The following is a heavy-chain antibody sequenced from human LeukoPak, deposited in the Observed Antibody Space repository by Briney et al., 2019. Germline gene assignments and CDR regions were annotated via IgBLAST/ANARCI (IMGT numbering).Heavy chain of an antibody. Sequence: KSGGSLRLSCAASGFTFSDYYMSWIRQAPGKGLEWVSYISSSGSTIYYADSVKGRFTISRDNARNSLYLQMNSLRAEDTAVYYCARTGDRGDYFDYWGQGTLVTVSS. D-gene: IGHD7-27*01. CDR2: ISSSGSTI. J-gene: IGHJ4*02. CDR1: GFTFSDYY. V-gene: IGHV3-11*01. CDR3: ARTGDRGDYFDY.